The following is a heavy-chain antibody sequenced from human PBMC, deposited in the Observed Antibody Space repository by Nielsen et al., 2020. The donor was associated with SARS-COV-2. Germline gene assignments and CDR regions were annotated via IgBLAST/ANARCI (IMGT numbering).Heavy chain of an antibody. Sequence: GESLKISCAASGFTFSSYAMHWVRQAPGKGLEWVAVISYDGSNKYYADSVKGRFTISRDNSKNTLYLQMNSLRAEDTAVYYRARDGHCSSTSCYDYWGQGTLVTVSS. CDR1: GFTFSSYA. CDR3: ARDGHCSSTSCYDY. V-gene: IGHV3-30-3*01. D-gene: IGHD2-2*01. J-gene: IGHJ4*02. CDR2: ISYDGSNK.